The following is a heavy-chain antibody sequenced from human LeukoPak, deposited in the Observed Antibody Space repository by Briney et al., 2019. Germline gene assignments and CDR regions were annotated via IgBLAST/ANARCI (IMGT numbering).Heavy chain of an antibody. D-gene: IGHD1-26*01. CDR2: ISYDGSNK. J-gene: IGHJ4*02. V-gene: IGHV3-30*04. CDR1: GFTFSSYA. CDR3: ARGRQSSF. Sequence: GGSLRLSCAASGFTFSSYAMHWVRQAPGKGLEWVAVISYDGSNKYYADSVKGRFTISRDNSKNTLYLQMNSLRAEDTAVYYCARGRQSSFWGQGTLVTVSP.